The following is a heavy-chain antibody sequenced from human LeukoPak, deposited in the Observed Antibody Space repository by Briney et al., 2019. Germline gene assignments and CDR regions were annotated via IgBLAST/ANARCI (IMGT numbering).Heavy chain of an antibody. Sequence: GGSLRLSCAASGFTFSSYWMHWVRQAPGKGLVWVSRIKSDGSSTNCADSVKGRFTISRDNAKNTLYLQMNSLRAEDTAVYYCARAYSGYDFRDSLGYYYYMDVWGKGTTVTISS. J-gene: IGHJ6*03. CDR3: ARAYSGYDFRDSLGYYYYMDV. CDR2: IKSDGSST. CDR1: GFTFSSYW. V-gene: IGHV3-74*01. D-gene: IGHD5-12*01.